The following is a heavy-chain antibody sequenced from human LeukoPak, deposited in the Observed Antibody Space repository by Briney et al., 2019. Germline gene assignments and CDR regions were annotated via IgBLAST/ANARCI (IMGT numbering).Heavy chain of an antibody. CDR1: GGSMNNYY. V-gene: IGHV4-59*08. D-gene: IGHD2-2*01. J-gene: IGHJ4*02. Sequence: SETLSLTCTVSGGSMNNYYWNWIRQPPGKGLEWIGYSYYSGSTNYNPSLKSRDNISVDTSKNQFSLNLSSVTAADTAVYYCARLGSVAMPFDYWGQGTLVTVSS. CDR3: ARLGSVAMPFDY. CDR2: SYYSGST.